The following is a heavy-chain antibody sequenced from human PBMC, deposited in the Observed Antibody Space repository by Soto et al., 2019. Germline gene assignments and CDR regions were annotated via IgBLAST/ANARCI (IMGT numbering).Heavy chain of an antibody. CDR2: FDPEDGET. D-gene: IGHD3-3*01. CDR3: ATSGTPDYYFDY. V-gene: IGHV1-24*01. CDR1: GYTLTELS. Sequence: ASVKVSCKVSGYTLTELSMHWVRQAPGKGLEWMGGFDPEDGETIYAQKFQGRVTMTEDTSTDTAYMELSSLRSEDTAVYYCATSGTPDYYFDYRAQRTLVTVSS. J-gene: IGHJ4*02.